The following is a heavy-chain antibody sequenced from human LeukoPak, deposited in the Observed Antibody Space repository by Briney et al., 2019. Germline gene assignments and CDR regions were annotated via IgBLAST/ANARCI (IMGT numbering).Heavy chain of an antibody. CDR3: AREPYHNYYDSSGYGAFDI. J-gene: IGHJ3*02. CDR2: INHSGST. D-gene: IGHD3-22*01. Sequence: SETLSLTCAVYGGSFSGYYWSWIRQPPGKGLEWIGEINHSGSTNYNPSLKSRVTISVDTSKNQFSLKLSSVTAADTAVYYCAREPYHNYYDSSGYGAFDIWGQGTKVTVSS. CDR1: GGSFSGYY. V-gene: IGHV4-34*01.